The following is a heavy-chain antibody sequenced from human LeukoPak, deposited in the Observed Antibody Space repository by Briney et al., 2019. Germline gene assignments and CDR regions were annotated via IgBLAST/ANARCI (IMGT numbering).Heavy chain of an antibody. J-gene: IGHJ5*02. D-gene: IGHD3-10*01. CDR3: ARTTDSITMVRAPLGWFDP. Sequence: GGSLRLSCAASGFTFSSYSMNWVRQAPGKGLEWVSSISSSSSYIYYADSVKGRFTISRDNAKNSLYLQMNSLRAEDTAVYYCARTTDSITMVRAPLGWFDPWGQGTLVTVSS. CDR1: GFTFSSYS. V-gene: IGHV3-21*01. CDR2: ISSSSSYI.